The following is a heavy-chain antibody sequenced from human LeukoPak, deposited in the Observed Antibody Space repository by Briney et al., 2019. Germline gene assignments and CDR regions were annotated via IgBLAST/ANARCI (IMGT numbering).Heavy chain of an antibody. D-gene: IGHD3-10*01. V-gene: IGHV4-31*03. CDR1: GGSVSRGGDY. CDR3: ASRTPNLGDSGAGSSYYYYYGVDV. Sequence: SETLSLTRTVSGGSVSRGGDYWTWIRQHPGEGLEWIVYMFYGGGTYYNPSLKSRVTMSVDTSKNQFSLTLTSVTAADTAVYYCASRTPNLGDSGAGSSYYYYYGVDVWGQGTSVTVSS. J-gene: IGHJ6*02. CDR2: MFYGGGT.